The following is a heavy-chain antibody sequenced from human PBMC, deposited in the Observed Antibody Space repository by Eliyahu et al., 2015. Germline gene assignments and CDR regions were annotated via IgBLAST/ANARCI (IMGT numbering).Heavy chain of an antibody. Sequence: EVQLVESGGDLVQPGGSLXXSCAASGLTVSTNYFTWVRQAPGKGLEWVSIINNDGSTNYADAVKGRFTLSRDNSKNELYLQMDSLRADDTAMYYCARVTYRSYDYWGQGTLVTVSS. CDR3: ARVTYRSYDY. V-gene: IGHV3-66*01. CDR1: GLTVSTNY. D-gene: IGHD2-21*02. J-gene: IGHJ4*02. CDR2: INNDGST.